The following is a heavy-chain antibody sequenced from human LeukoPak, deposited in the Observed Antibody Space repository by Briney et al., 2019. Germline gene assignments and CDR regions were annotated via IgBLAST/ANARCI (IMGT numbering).Heavy chain of an antibody. CDR2: MNPNSGNT. CDR1: GYTFTSYD. V-gene: IGHV1-8*01. J-gene: IGHJ4*02. Sequence: ASVKVSCKASGYTFTSYDINWVRQATGQELEWMGWMNPNSGNTGYAQKFQGRVTMTRNTSISTAYMELSSLRSEDTAVYYCARAPAHSMTTVTTPDYWGQGTLVTVSS. D-gene: IGHD4-17*01. CDR3: ARAPAHSMTTVTTPDY.